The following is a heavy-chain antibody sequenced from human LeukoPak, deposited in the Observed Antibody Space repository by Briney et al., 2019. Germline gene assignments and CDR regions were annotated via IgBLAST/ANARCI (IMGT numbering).Heavy chain of an antibody. CDR3: ARDRYNWNDERYFDY. CDR2: INHSGST. D-gene: IGHD1-20*01. J-gene: IGHJ4*02. V-gene: IGHV4-34*01. Sequence: SETLSLTCAVYGGSFSGYYWSWIRQPPGKGLEWIGEINHSGSTNYNPSLKSRVTISVDTSKNQFSLRLSSVTAADTAVYYCARDRYNWNDERYFDYWGQGTLVTVSS. CDR1: GGSFSGYY.